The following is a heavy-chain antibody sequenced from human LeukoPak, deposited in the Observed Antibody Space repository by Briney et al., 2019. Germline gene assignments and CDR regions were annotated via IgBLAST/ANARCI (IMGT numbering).Heavy chain of an antibody. J-gene: IGHJ3*02. CDR2: ISAYNGNT. CDR3: ARQSFGSGSRDDALDT. CDR1: GYTFTNYG. Sequence: ASVKVSCKASGYTFTNYGISWVRQAPGQGLEWMGWISAYNGNTNYAQKLQGRVTMTTDTSTSTAYMEVRSLRSDDTAMYYCARQSFGSGSRDDALDTWGQGTVVTVSS. D-gene: IGHD3-10*01. V-gene: IGHV1-18*01.